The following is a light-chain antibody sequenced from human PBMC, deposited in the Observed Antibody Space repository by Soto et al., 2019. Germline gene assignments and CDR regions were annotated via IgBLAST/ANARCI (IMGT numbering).Light chain of an antibody. CDR3: QKYDSVPLT. CDR2: AAS. Sequence: DIQMTQSPLSLSASVGDTVTITCRASQDISNHLAWYKQKPGKIPELLIYAASTLHSGVPSRVRGSGSGTDFTLTISSLQPEDAATYYCQKYDSVPLTFGPGTKLDIK. CDR1: QDISNH. V-gene: IGKV1-27*01. J-gene: IGKJ3*01.